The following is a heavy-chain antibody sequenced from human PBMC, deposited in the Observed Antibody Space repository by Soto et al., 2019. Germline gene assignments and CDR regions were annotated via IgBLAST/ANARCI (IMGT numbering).Heavy chain of an antibody. J-gene: IGHJ6*02. CDR2: ISAYNGNT. CDR1: GYTFTSYG. D-gene: IGHD4-4*01. CDR3: ATDRGLDSILYYYYYYGMDV. Sequence: SSVKVSCKASGYTFTSYGISWVRQAPGQGLEWMGWISAYNGNTNYAQKLQGRVTMTTDTSTSTGYMELRSLRSDDTAVYYCATDRGLDSILYYYYYYGMDVWGQGTPVTVSS. V-gene: IGHV1-18*04.